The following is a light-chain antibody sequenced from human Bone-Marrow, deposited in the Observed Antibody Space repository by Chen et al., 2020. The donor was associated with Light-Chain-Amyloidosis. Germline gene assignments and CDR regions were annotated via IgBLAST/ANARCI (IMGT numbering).Light chain of an antibody. CDR1: QSISDS. J-gene: IGKJ2*01. V-gene: IGKV1-5*03. CDR2: KAS. CDR3: QQYKTYYT. Sequence: DIQMTQSPSTLSASIGDRVTITCRASQSISDSLAWYQQKPGKPPKFLIYKASTLASGVPSRFSGSGSGTEFTLTITNLQPDDFATYYCQQYKTYYTFGQGTKLEI.